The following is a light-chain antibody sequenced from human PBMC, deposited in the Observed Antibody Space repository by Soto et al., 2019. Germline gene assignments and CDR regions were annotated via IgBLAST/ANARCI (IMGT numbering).Light chain of an antibody. CDR2: GAS. V-gene: IGKV3-15*01. CDR1: QSVGSD. J-gene: IGKJ1*01. Sequence: DIVMTPSPASLSVSPGERVTLSCRASQSVGSDLAWYQQKVGQAPTLLIYGASTRATGIPARFSGSGSGTEFTLTISSLQSEDFAVYYCQQYNNWPPRTFGQGTKVDIK. CDR3: QQYNNWPPRT.